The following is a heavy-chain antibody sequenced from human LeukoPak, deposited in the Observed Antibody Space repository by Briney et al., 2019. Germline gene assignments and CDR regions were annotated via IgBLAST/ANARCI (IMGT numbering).Heavy chain of an antibody. CDR1: GDSISSGSYY. CDR3: VRHLGGNAFAI. CDR2: IYYSGTT. Sequence: SETLSLTYTVSGDSISSGSYYWGWIRQPPGDGLEWIASIYYSGTTYYYPSLKSRGTISLDTSNNQFSLKLTSATAADTAVYDCVRHLGGNAFAIWGQGTMVTVSS. D-gene: IGHD3-16*01. V-gene: IGHV4-39*01. J-gene: IGHJ3*02.